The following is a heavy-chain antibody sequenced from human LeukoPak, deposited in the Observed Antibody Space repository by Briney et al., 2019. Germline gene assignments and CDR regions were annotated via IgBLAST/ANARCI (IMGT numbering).Heavy chain of an antibody. CDR2: ITGSGGST. V-gene: IGHV3-23*01. D-gene: IGHD3-3*01. CDR3: AKDGGGSLEWLPPMDV. CDR1: GFTFSRHA. J-gene: IGHJ6*02. Sequence: GGSLRLSCAASGFTFSRHAVGWVRQAPGKGVGWVLNITGSGGSTYYGHTVRGGYIISRDTSKNTLYLQINSMRAEDTAVYYCAKDGGGSLEWLPPMDVWGQGTTVTVSS.